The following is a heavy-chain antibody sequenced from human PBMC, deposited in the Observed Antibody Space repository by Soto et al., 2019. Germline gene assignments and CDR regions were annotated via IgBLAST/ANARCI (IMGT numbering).Heavy chain of an antibody. J-gene: IGHJ6*03. Sequence: GGSLRLSCAASGFTVSSNYMSWVRQAPGKGLEWVSVICSGGSTYYADSVKGRFTISRDNSKKTLYLQMNSLRAEDTAVYYCAREVESGYYYYYYYMDVWGKGTTVTVSS. CDR2: ICSGGST. D-gene: IGHD3-22*01. CDR3: AREVESGYYYYYYYMDV. CDR1: GFTVSSNY. V-gene: IGHV3-66*01.